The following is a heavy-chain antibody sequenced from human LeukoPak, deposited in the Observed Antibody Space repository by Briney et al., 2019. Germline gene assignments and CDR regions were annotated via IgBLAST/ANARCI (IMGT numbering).Heavy chain of an antibody. V-gene: IGHV3-15*01. CDR2: IKSKTDGGTT. D-gene: IGHD3-22*01. J-gene: IGHJ6*03. Sequence: GGSLRLSCAASGFTFSNAWMSWVRQAPGKGLEWVGRIKSKTDGGTTDYAAPVKGRFTISRDDSKNTLYLQMNSLKTEDPAVYYCTTPRNYYYDSSGYFHYYYMDVWGKGTTVTVSS. CDR1: GFTFSNAW. CDR3: TTPRNYYYDSSGYFHYYYMDV.